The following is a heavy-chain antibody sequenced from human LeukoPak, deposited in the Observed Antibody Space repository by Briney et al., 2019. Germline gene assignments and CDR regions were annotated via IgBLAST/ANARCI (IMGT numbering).Heavy chain of an antibody. J-gene: IGHJ4*02. CDR3: AKDLFRWTFDH. CDR1: GFPFDVAA. Sequence: GGSLRLSCTVSGFPFDVAAMTWVRQRPGAGLEWVAAIGGDGIARYTDSVAGRFTISKDIARHILYLQMDSLRIDDTAIYHCAKDLFRWTFDHWGPGTLVTVSS. CDR2: IGGDGIA. V-gene: IGHV3-23*01. D-gene: IGHD3/OR15-3a*01.